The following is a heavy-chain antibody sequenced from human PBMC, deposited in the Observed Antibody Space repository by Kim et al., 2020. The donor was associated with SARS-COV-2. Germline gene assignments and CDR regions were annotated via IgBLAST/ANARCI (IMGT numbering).Heavy chain of an antibody. Sequence: SIMYYADSVKGRFTISRDNAKNSLYLQMNSLRDEDMAVYYCARRGMAEFDFWGQGTLVTVSS. J-gene: IGHJ4*02. D-gene: IGHD6-19*01. CDR2: SIM. CDR3: ARRGMAEFDF. V-gene: IGHV3-48*02.